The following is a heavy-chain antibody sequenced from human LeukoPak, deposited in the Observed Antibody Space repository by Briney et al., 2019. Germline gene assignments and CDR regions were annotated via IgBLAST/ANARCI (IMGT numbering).Heavy chain of an antibody. CDR3: AKDRPNGFDY. J-gene: IGHJ4*02. CDR1: GFTFSSYA. CDR2: IDGSGGST. Sequence: PGGSLRLSCTTSGFTFSSYAVSWDRQAPGKGLEWVSAIDGSGGSTYYAGSVKGRFTVSRDYSKNTVVLQMSSLRVDDTAVYYCAKDRPNGFDYWGQGTVVTVSS. D-gene: IGHD6-6*01. V-gene: IGHV3-23*01.